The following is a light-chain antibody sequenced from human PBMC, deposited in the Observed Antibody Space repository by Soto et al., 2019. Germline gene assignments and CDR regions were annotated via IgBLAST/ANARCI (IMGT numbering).Light chain of an antibody. CDR1: QSVSSSY. J-gene: IGKJ3*01. CDR3: QQYASSPLP. Sequence: EIVLTQSPGTLSLSPGERATLSCRASQSVSSSYLAWYQQKPGQAPRLLIYGASSRATGIPDSFSGTGSGTDFTLTISRLQPEDFAVYYCQQYASSPLPFGPGNKADIK. V-gene: IGKV3-20*01. CDR2: GAS.